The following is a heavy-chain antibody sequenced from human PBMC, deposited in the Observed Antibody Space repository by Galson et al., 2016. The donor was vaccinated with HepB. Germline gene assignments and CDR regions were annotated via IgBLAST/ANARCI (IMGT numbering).Heavy chain of an antibody. V-gene: IGHV4-59*01. CDR1: GGSISPFF. CDR2: IYYSGTT. D-gene: IGHD4-23*01. CDR3: ARSYGGYAFDI. Sequence: LSLTCTVSGGSISPFFWSWIRQPPGKGLEWIAYIYYSGTTNYNPSLNGRVTISLDTSKSQFSLKVTSVTAADTAVYYCARSYGGYAFDIWGQGTMVTVSS. J-gene: IGHJ3*02.